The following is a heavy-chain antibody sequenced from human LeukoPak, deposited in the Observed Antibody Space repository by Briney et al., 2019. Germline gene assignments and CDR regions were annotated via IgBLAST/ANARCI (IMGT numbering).Heavy chain of an antibody. CDR1: GFTFSSYA. Sequence: GGSLRLSCAASGFTFSSYAMSWVRQAPGKGLEWVSAISGGGGSTYYADSVKGRFTISRDNSKNTLYLQMNSLRAEDTAVYYCAKGGVLGYSYGLDYWGQGTLVTVSS. D-gene: IGHD5-18*01. V-gene: IGHV3-23*01. J-gene: IGHJ4*02. CDR3: AKGGVLGYSYGLDY. CDR2: ISGGGGST.